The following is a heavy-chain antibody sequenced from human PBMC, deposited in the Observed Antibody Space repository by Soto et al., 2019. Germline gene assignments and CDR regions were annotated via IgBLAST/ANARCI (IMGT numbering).Heavy chain of an antibody. CDR1: GYTFTGYY. J-gene: IGHJ6*02. CDR3: ARDQNIVVVPAADYYYYGMDV. D-gene: IGHD2-2*01. V-gene: IGHV1-2*02. CDR2: INPNSGGT. Sequence: ASVKVSCKASGYTFTGYYMHWVRQAPGQGLEWMGWINPNSGGTNYAQKFQGRVTVTRDTSISTAYMELSRLRSDDTAVYYCARDQNIVVVPAADYYYYGMDVWGQGTAVTVSS.